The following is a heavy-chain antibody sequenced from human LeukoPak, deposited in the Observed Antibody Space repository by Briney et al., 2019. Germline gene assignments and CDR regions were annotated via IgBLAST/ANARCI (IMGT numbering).Heavy chain of an antibody. Sequence: SETLSLTCTVSGGSISSYYWSWIWQPPGKGLEWIGYIYYSGSTNYNPSLKSRVTISVDTSKNQFSLKLSSVTAADTAVYYCARAVGYSYPNWFDPWGQGTLVTVSS. V-gene: IGHV4-59*08. J-gene: IGHJ5*02. CDR2: IYYSGST. CDR3: ARAVGYSYPNWFDP. D-gene: IGHD5-18*01. CDR1: GGSISSYY.